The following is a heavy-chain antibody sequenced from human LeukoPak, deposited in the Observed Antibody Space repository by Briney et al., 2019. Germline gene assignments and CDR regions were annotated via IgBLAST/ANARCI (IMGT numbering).Heavy chain of an antibody. J-gene: IGHJ4*02. CDR3: ATTTTSYFDY. CDR1: GYTLTELS. D-gene: IGHD1-26*01. CDR2: FYPEDGET. Sequence: ASVKVSCKVSGYTLTELSMHWVRQAPGKGLEWMGGFYPEDGETLYAQKLQGRVNMPEDTSTDTPYMELSSLSSEDTAVYYCATTTTSYFDYWGQGTLVTVP. V-gene: IGHV1-24*01.